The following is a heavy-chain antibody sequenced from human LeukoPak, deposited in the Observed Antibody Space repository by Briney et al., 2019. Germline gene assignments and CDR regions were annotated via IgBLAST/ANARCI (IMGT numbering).Heavy chain of an antibody. J-gene: IGHJ4*02. D-gene: IGHD6-13*01. Sequence: PGGSLRLSCAASGFTFSSSGMHWVRQAPGKGLEWVAVIWYDGSNKYYADSVRGRFTISRDNSKNTLYMQMNSLRAEDTAVYYCARPGIAADFRGFDYWGQGTLVTVSS. CDR2: IWYDGSNK. CDR1: GFTFSSSG. V-gene: IGHV3-33*01. CDR3: ARPGIAADFRGFDY.